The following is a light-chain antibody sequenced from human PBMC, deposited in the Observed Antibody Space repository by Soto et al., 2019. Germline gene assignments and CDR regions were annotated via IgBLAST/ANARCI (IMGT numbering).Light chain of an antibody. Sequence: QSVLTQPPSVSGAPGQRVTISCTGSSSNIGAGYDVHWYQHLPGTAPKLLIYDNTNRPSGVPDRFSGSKSGTSASLAITGLQAEDEADYYCAAWDDRLSGLVFGRGTKLTVL. V-gene: IGLV1-40*01. CDR1: SSNIGAGYD. CDR3: AAWDDRLSGLV. J-gene: IGLJ2*01. CDR2: DNT.